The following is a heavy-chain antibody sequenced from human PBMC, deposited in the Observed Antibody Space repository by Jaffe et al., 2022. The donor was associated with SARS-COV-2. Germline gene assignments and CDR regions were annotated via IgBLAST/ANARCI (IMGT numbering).Heavy chain of an antibody. V-gene: IGHV1-18*01. CDR1: GYTFTSYG. D-gene: IGHD1-26*01. CDR3: ATIPRAVGGSYSEGYFDY. CDR2: ISAYNGNT. Sequence: QVQLVQSGAEVKKPGASVKVSCKASGYTFTSYGISWVRQAPGQGLEWMGWISAYNGNTNYAQKLQGRVTMTTDTSTSTAYMELRSLRSDDTAVYYCATIPRAVGGSYSEGYFDYWGQGTLVTVSS. J-gene: IGHJ4*02.